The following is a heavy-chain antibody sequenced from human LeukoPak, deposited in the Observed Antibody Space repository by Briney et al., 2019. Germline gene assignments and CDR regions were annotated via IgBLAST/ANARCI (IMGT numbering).Heavy chain of an antibody. V-gene: IGHV3-74*03. Sequence: GGSLRLSCAASGFTFSSYWMHWVRQAPGKGLVWVSRINSDGSSITYADSVKGRFTISRDNSKNTLYLQMNSLRAEDTAVYYCAKDKKGGDYLDYFDYWGQGTLVTVSS. D-gene: IGHD4-17*01. J-gene: IGHJ4*02. CDR3: AKDKKGGDYLDYFDY. CDR1: GFTFSSYW. CDR2: INSDGSSI.